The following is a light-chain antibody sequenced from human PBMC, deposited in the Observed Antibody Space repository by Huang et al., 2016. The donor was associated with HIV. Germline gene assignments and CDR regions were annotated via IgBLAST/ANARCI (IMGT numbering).Light chain of an antibody. V-gene: IGKV1-5*01. CDR2: DAS. CDR1: QSINRW. Sequence: DIQMTQSPFTLSASVGDRVTITCRASQSINRWLAWYQQKLGKAPKLRIYDASALDRGVPSRFSGSGSGTEFTLTITSLQAEDFATYYCQQYNSYPWTFGQGSKVDIK. CDR3: QQYNSYPWT. J-gene: IGKJ1*01.